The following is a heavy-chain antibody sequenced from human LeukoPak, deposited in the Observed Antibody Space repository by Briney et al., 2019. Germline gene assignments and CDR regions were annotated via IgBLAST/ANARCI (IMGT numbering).Heavy chain of an antibody. D-gene: IGHD6-19*01. J-gene: IGHJ4*02. CDR3: ARGLYSSAGNDY. Sequence: ASVKVSCKASGYTFTSYDINWVRQATGQGLEWMGWMNPNSGNTGYAQKFQGRVTITRNTSISTAYMELSSLRSEDTAVHYCARGLYSSAGNDYWGQGTLVTVSS. V-gene: IGHV1-8*03. CDR1: GYTFTSYD. CDR2: MNPNSGNT.